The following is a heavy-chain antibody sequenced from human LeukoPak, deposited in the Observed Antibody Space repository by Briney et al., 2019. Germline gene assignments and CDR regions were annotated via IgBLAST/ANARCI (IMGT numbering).Heavy chain of an antibody. D-gene: IGHD5-12*01. CDR3: ARSMGLSGYDLGY. CDR1: GFTFSSYS. CDR2: ISSSSSYI. V-gene: IGHV3-21*01. Sequence: PGGSLRLSCAAPGFTFSSYSMNWVRQAPGKGLEWVSSISSSSSYIYYADSVKGRFTISRDNAKNSLYLQMNSLRAEDTAVYYCARSMGLSGYDLGYWGQGTLVTVSS. J-gene: IGHJ4*02.